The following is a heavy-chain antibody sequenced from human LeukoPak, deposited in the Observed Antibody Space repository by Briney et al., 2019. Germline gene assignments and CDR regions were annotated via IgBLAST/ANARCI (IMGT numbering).Heavy chain of an antibody. CDR2: ISGSGDST. CDR3: TTERNWELLRPYGLDI. V-gene: IGHV3-23*01. J-gene: IGHJ6*02. D-gene: IGHD1-26*01. CDR1: GFTFSSYA. Sequence: PGGSLRLSCAASGFTFSSYAMSWVRQAPGKGLEWVSAISGSGDSTYYGDSVKGRFTISRDNSKNTLYLQMNSLRAEDTAVYYCTTERNWELLRPYGLDIWGQGTTVTVSS.